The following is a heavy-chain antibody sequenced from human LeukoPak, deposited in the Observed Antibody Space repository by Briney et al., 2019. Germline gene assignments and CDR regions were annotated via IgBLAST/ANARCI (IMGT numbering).Heavy chain of an antibody. CDR1: GFTFTSSA. J-gene: IGHJ4*02. Sequence: GASVKVSCKASGFTFTSSAMQWVRQARGQRLEWIGWIVVGSGNTNYAQKFQERVTITRDMSTSTAYMELSSLRSEDTAVYYCAAERDILTGYSETNWGQGTLVTVSS. V-gene: IGHV1-58*02. D-gene: IGHD3-9*01. CDR3: AAERDILTGYSETN. CDR2: IVVGSGNT.